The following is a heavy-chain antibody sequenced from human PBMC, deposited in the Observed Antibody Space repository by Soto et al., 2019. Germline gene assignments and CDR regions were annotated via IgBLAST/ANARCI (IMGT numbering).Heavy chain of an antibody. CDR1: GFSLSTSSVG. J-gene: IGHJ5*02. D-gene: IGHD3-10*01. V-gene: IGHV2-5*01. CDR3: ARLLTTMVRGDWVDP. Sequence: QITLKESGPTLVKPTKTLTLKCTFYGFSLSTSSVGVAWIRRPPEKALEWLALIYWNDDKRYSPSLKSRLTITKDTSKNQVVLTMTNMDPVDTATYYCARLLTTMVRGDWVDPWGQGTLVTVSS. CDR2: IYWNDDK.